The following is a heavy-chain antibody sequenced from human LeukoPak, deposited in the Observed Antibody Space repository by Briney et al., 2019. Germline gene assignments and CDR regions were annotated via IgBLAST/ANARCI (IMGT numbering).Heavy chain of an antibody. D-gene: IGHD3-10*01. CDR3: ARDQGYYYGSGSNFDY. J-gene: IGHJ4*02. CDR2: ISSSSSYI. V-gene: IGHV3-21*01. Sequence: GGSLRLSRAASGFTFSSYSMNWVRQAPGKGLEWVSSISSSSSYIYYADSVKGRFTISRDNAKNSLYLQMNSLRAEDTAVYYCARDQGYYYGSGSNFDYWGQGTLVTVSS. CDR1: GFTFSSYS.